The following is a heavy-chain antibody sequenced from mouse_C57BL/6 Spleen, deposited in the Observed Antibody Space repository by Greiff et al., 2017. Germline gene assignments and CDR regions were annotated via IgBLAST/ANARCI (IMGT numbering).Heavy chain of an antibody. D-gene: IGHD3-2*02. Sequence: QVQLKQSGAELARPGASVKLSCKASGYTFTRYGISWVKQRTGQGLEWIGEISPRSGNTYYIEKFKGQATLTADKSSSTAYMELRRLTSEDSAVYFCARGRSSGYGYYAMDYWGPGTSVTVSS. CDR1: GYTFTRYG. CDR3: ARGRSSGYGYYAMDY. V-gene: IGHV1-81*01. CDR2: ISPRSGNT. J-gene: IGHJ4*01.